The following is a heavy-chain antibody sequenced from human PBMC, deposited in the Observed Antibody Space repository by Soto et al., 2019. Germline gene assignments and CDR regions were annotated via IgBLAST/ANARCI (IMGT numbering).Heavy chain of an antibody. CDR2: VSGNNGDT. D-gene: IGHD3-22*01. CDR3: ARDISYYYDDSGYSNFDY. V-gene: IGHV1-18*01. J-gene: IGHJ4*02. CDR1: GYTFNGYG. Sequence: QVPLVQSGAEVKRPGASVKVSCKVAGYTFNGYGISWMRQAPGQGLEWMGWVSGNNGDTKYVEKYQGRGTMTTDTSTSTAYMELRSLRSDDTAVYYCARDISYYYDDSGYSNFDYWGQGTLVTVSP.